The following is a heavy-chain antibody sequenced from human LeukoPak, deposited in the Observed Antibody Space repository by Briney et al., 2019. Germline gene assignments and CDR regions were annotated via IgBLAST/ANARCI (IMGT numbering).Heavy chain of an antibody. J-gene: IGHJ4*02. V-gene: IGHV3-66*01. CDR3: ASLYSGSYYSADY. D-gene: IGHD1-26*01. CDR1: GFTVSSNY. CDR2: IYSGGST. Sequence: PGGSLRLSCAASGFTVSSNYMSWVRQAPGKGLEWVSVIYSGGSTYYADSVKGRFTISRDNSKNTLYLQMNSLRAEDTAVYYCASLYSGSYYSADYWGQGTLVTVSS.